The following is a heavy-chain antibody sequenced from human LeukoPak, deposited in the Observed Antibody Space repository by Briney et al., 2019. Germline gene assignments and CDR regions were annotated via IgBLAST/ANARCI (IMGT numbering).Heavy chain of an antibody. D-gene: IGHD1-14*01. CDR1: GGSFSGYY. CDR2: INHSGST. CDR3: ARAGGRRPNLYHRLYYFDY. V-gene: IGHV4-34*01. J-gene: IGHJ4*02. Sequence: SSETLSLTCAVYGGSFSGYYWSWIRQPPGKGLEWIGEINHSGSTNYNPSLKSRVTISVDTSKNQFSLKLSSVTAADTAVYYCARAGGRRPNLYHRLYYFDYWGQGTLVTVSS.